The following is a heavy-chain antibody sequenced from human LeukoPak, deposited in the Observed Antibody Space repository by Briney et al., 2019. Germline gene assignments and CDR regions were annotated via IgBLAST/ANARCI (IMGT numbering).Heavy chain of an antibody. CDR1: GTIFTGYY. CDR3: ARVAAEVVGVPGARGFAWLRRDNYYIDV. V-gene: IGHV1-46*01. Sequence: ASGKVCCKASGTIFTGYYIHCVRQAPGAGLEWMGIINPSVGSTSYAQKFQGRVTMTRDMSTRTVYMELSSLRSEDTAVYYCARVAAEVVGVPGARGFAWLRRDNYYIDVWGKETWVTVSS. J-gene: IGHJ6*03. CDR2: INPSVGST. D-gene: IGHD2-2*01.